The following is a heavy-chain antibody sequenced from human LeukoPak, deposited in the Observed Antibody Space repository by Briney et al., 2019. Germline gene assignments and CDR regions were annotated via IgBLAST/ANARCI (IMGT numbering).Heavy chain of an antibody. Sequence: SSETLSLTCTVSGGSISSGSYYWSWIRQPAGKGLEWIGRIYTSGSTNYNPSLKSRVTISVDTSKNAFSLKLTSVTAADTAVYYCARRPLSYGLDYWGQGTLVTVSS. CDR3: ARRPLSYGLDY. D-gene: IGHD3-10*01. CDR2: IYTSGST. J-gene: IGHJ4*02. CDR1: GGSISSGSYY. V-gene: IGHV4-61*02.